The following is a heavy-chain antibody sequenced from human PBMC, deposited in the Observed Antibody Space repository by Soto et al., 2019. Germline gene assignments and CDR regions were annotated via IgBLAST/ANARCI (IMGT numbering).Heavy chain of an antibody. V-gene: IGHV4-30-4*01. Sequence: SETLSLTCTISGGSISNGDYYWNWIRQSPGKGLEWIGYIYYSGSTYYNPSLKSRVTMFVDTSNNQFSLKLTSVTVADTAVYYCAREPVPDHVYYGLDVWGQGTTVTSP. CDR3: AREPVPDHVYYGLDV. J-gene: IGHJ6*02. D-gene: IGHD2-8*01. CDR2: IYYSGST. CDR1: GGSISNGDYY.